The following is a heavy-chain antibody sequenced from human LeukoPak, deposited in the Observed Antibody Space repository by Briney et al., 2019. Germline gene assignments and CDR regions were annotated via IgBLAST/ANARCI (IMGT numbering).Heavy chain of an antibody. CDR3: AKHYYYGSGSYFLYYFDY. CDR1: GFTFSSYA. CDR2: ISGSGGST. J-gene: IGHJ4*02. Sequence: GGSLRLSCAASGFTFSSYAMSWVRQAPGKGLEWVSAISGSGGSTYYADSVKGRFTISRDNSKNTLYLQMNSLRAEDTAVYYCAKHYYYGSGSYFLYYFDYWGQGTLVTVSS. D-gene: IGHD3-10*01. V-gene: IGHV3-23*01.